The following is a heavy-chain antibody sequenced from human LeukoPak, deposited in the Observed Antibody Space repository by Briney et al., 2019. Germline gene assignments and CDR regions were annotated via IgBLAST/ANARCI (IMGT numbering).Heavy chain of an antibody. V-gene: IGHV1-69*04. CDR2: IIPILGIA. J-gene: IGHJ4*02. CDR1: GGTFSSYA. Sequence: SVKVSCKASGGTFSSYAISWVRQAPGQGLEWMGRIIPILGIANYAQKFQGRVTITADKSTSTAYMELSSLRSEDTAVYYCARGSSPYSSGWFDYWGQGTLVTVSS. CDR3: ARGSSPYSSGWFDY. D-gene: IGHD6-19*01.